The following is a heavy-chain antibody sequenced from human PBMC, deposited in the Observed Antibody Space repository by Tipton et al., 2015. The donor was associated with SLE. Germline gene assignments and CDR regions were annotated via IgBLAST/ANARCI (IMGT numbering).Heavy chain of an antibody. Sequence: RSLRLSCAASGFTFSSYAMHWVRQAPGKGLEWVAVIWYDGSNKYYADSVKGRFTISRDNSKNTLYLQMNSLRAEDTAVYYCARARSLITGTTGGTFDYWGQGTLVTVSS. V-gene: IGHV3-33*01. CDR1: GFTFSSYA. D-gene: IGHD1-20*01. CDR2: IWYDGSNK. CDR3: ARARSLITGTTGGTFDY. J-gene: IGHJ4*02.